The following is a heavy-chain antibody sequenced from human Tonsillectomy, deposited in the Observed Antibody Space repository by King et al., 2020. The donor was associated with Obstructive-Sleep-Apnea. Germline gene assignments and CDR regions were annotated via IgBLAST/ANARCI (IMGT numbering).Heavy chain of an antibody. J-gene: IGHJ6*02. Sequence: VQLVESGGGLVQPGGSLRLSCAASGFTFSSYDMHWVRQAPGKGLEWVSAIGTAGDTYYPGSVKGRFTISRENAKNSLYLQMNSLRAGDTAVYYCARAGSPFYYYYGMDVWGQGTTVTVSS. CDR2: IGTAGDT. V-gene: IGHV3-13*01. CDR1: GFTFSSYD. CDR3: ARAGSPFYYYYGMDV. D-gene: IGHD1-26*01.